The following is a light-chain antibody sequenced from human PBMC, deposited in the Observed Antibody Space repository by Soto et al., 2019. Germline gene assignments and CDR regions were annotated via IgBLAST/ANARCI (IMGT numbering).Light chain of an antibody. Sequence: IQMTQSPSSMSASVGDRVTITCRASHNIGKWLAWYQQKPGKAPKLLIYDASSWETGVPSRFSGSGSGTDFTFTISGLKPEDFATYYCQQYDNPTLTFGQGTRLEIK. J-gene: IGKJ5*01. V-gene: IGKV1-33*01. CDR3: QQYDNPTLT. CDR2: DAS. CDR1: HNIGKW.